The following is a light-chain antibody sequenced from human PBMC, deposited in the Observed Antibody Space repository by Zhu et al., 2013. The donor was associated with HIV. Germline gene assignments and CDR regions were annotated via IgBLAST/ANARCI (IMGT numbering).Light chain of an antibody. CDR2: EVT. J-gene: IGLJ1*01. CDR3: SSYAGSNTYV. V-gene: IGLV2-14*01. Sequence: QSALTQPASVSGSPGQSITISCTGSSNDIGFYNYVSWYQQHPGKAPKLILYEVTKRASGISARFSGSKSGNTASLTISGLQAEDEADYYCSSYAGSNTYVFGTGTTVTVL. CDR1: SNDIGFYNY.